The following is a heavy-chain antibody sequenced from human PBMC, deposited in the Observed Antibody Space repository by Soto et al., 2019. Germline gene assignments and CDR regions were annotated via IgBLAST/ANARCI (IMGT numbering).Heavy chain of an antibody. Sequence: ASVKVSCKASGYTFTGYYMHWVRQAPGQGLEWMGWINPNSGGTNYAQKFQGRVTMTRDTSISTAYMELSRLRSDDTAVYYCARGSRSGGSSWYSLDYWGQGTLVTVSS. J-gene: IGHJ4*02. CDR3: ARGSRSGGSSWYSLDY. CDR1: GYTFTGYY. CDR2: INPNSGGT. V-gene: IGHV1-2*02. D-gene: IGHD6-13*01.